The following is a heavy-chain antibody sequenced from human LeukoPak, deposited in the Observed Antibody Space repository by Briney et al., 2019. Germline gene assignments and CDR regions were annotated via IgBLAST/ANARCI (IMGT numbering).Heavy chain of an antibody. Sequence: PGRSLRLSCAASGFTFSSYGMHWVRQAPGKGLEWVAVISYDGSNKYYADSVKGRFSISRDNAKNTVYLQMSSLRADDTAVYYCTKARRVVAPSMAGDWFDPWGQGTLVTVSS. CDR2: ISYDGSNK. J-gene: IGHJ5*02. CDR3: TKARRVVAPSMAGDWFDP. V-gene: IGHV3-30*18. D-gene: IGHD2-2*01. CDR1: GFTFSSYG.